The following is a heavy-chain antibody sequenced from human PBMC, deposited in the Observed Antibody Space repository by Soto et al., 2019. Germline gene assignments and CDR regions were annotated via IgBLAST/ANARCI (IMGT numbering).Heavy chain of an antibody. V-gene: IGHV3-49*03. CDR3: TRSSPFLRDYIWRRPGAEYFQH. Sequence: EVQLVESGGGLVQPGRSLRLSCTASGFTFGDYAMSWFRQAPGKGLEWVGFIRSKAYGGTTEYAASVKGRFTISRDDYKSIAYLQMNSLKTEDTAVYYCTRSSPFLRDYIWRRPGAEYFQHWGQGTLVTVSS. D-gene: IGHD3-16*01. CDR2: IRSKAYGGTT. J-gene: IGHJ1*01. CDR1: GFTFGDYA.